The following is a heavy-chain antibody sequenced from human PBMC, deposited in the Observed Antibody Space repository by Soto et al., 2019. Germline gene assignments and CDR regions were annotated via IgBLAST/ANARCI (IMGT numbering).Heavy chain of an antibody. CDR1: GGSISSGGYY. Sequence: ASETLSLTCTVSGGSISSGGYYWSWIRQHPGKGLEWIGYIYYSGSTYYNPSLKSRVTISVDTSKNQFSLKLSSVTAADTAVYYCARSSRRVPDYWGQGTLVTVSS. D-gene: IGHD6-6*01. J-gene: IGHJ4*02. CDR2: IYYSGST. V-gene: IGHV4-31*03. CDR3: ARSSRRVPDY.